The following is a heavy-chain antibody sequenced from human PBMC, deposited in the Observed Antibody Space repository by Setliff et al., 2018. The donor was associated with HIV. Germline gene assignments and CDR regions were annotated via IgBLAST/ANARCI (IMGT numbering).Heavy chain of an antibody. CDR3: ARVGYSRTSYAMDV. V-gene: IGHV4-59*11. CDR2: IYYNGNT. J-gene: IGHJ6*02. Sequence: PSETLSLTCTVSGGFISSRYWSWIRQPPGKGLEWIGTIYYNGNTNYSPSLKSRLTISVDTSNNQFSLKLSSVLAADTAVYYCARVGYSRTSYAMDVWGQGTTVTVSS. D-gene: IGHD5-12*01. CDR1: GGFISSRY.